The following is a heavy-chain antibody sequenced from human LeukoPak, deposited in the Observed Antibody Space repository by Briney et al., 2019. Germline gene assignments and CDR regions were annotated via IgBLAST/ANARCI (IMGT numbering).Heavy chain of an antibody. Sequence: GGSLRLSCAASGFTFSSHWMSWVRHAPGKGPERVANIKQDGSEKYYVDSVKGRVTISRDNAENSRYLQMNSLRAEDTAVYYCARERYCSSTSCEKGHDAFDIWGQGTMVTVSS. CDR2: IKQDGSEK. CDR3: ARERYCSSTSCEKGHDAFDI. V-gene: IGHV3-7*01. J-gene: IGHJ3*02. D-gene: IGHD2-2*01. CDR1: GFTFSSHW.